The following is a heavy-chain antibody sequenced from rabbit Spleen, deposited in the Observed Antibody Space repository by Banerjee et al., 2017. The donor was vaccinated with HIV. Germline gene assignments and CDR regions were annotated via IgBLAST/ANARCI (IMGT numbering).Heavy chain of an antibody. Sequence: QSLEESGGGLVKPGASLTLTCEASGFPFSEKAVMCWVRQAPGKGLTWIACINVLTGKAVYASWAKGRFTFSRTSSTTVTLQVTSLTAADTATYFCAREGGILVAGAFNLWGPGTLVTVS. CDR2: INVLTGKA. D-gene: IGHD4-1*01. CDR3: AREGGILVAGAFNL. V-gene: IGHV1S40*01. CDR1: GFPFSEKAV. J-gene: IGHJ4*01.